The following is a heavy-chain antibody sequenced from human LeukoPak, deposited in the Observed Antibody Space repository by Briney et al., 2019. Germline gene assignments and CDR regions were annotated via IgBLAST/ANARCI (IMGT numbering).Heavy chain of an antibody. D-gene: IGHD3-10*01. J-gene: IGHJ4*02. CDR1: GFTFSSYG. Sequence: GGSLRLSCAASGFTFSSYGMHWVRQAPGKGLEWVAVISYDGSNKYYADSVKGRFTISRDNSKNTLYLQMNSLRAEDTAVYYCAKSYYYGSGNYDYPDYWGQGTLVTVSS. CDR3: AKSYYYGSGNYDYPDY. V-gene: IGHV3-30*18. CDR2: ISYDGSNK.